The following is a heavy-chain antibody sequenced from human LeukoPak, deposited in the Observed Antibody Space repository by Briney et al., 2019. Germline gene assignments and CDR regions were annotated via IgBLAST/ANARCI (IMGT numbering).Heavy chain of an antibody. CDR1: GYTFTSYD. Sequence: GASVKVSCKASGYTFTSYDINWVRQATGQRLEWMGWMNPNSGNTGYAQKFKGRVTITRNTSISTAYMELSSLRSEDTAVYYCARSIIGVLRFLEWLPKYYYYYYMDVWGKGTTVTVSS. CDR3: ARSIIGVLRFLEWLPKYYYYYYMDV. CDR2: MNPNSGNT. V-gene: IGHV1-8*03. J-gene: IGHJ6*03. D-gene: IGHD3-3*01.